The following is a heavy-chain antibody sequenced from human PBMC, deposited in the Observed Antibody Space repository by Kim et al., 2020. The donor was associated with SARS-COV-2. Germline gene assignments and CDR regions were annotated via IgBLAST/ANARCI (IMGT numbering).Heavy chain of an antibody. V-gene: IGHV5-51*01. CDR2: T. D-gene: IGHD1-7*01. Sequence: TRYSPSFQCQVTISADKSISTAYLQWSRLKASDTAMYYCATGTRSDFFDYWGQGTLVTVSS. CDR3: ATGTRSDFFDY. J-gene: IGHJ4*02.